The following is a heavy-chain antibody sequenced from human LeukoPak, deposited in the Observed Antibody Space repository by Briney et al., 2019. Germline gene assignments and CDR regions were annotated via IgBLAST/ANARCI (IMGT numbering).Heavy chain of an antibody. CDR3: ARVLWVTFGGGHWFDP. D-gene: IGHD3-16*01. CDR2: TNPNSGGT. CDR1: GYTFTGYY. V-gene: IGHV1-2*06. Sequence: ASVKVSCKASGYTFTGYYMHWVRQAPGQGLEWMGRTNPNSGGTNYAQKFQGRVTMTRDTSISTAYMELSRLRSDDTAVYYCARVLWVTFGGGHWFDPWGQGTLVTVSS. J-gene: IGHJ5*02.